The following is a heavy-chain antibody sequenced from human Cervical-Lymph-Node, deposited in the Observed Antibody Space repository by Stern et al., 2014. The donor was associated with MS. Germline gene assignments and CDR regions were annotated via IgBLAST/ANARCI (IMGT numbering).Heavy chain of an antibody. CDR3: ARRDYYDSSGYYDDAFDI. J-gene: IGHJ3*02. CDR1: GGSISTFY. V-gene: IGHV4-59*01. D-gene: IGHD3-22*01. Sequence: QVQLKESGPGLVKPSETLSLTCTVSGGSISTFYWNWIRQSPGKGLEWIGQINYSGSTNYNPALKSRVTISVDTSKNQFSRNLRSVTAADTAVYYCARRDYYDSSGYYDDAFDIWGQGTMVTVSS. CDR2: INYSGST.